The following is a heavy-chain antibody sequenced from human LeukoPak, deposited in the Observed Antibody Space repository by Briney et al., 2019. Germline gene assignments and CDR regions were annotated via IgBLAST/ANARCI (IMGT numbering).Heavy chain of an antibody. V-gene: IGHV3-23*01. CDR2: ISGSGGST. CDR3: AKEVHYYDSSGFDY. D-gene: IGHD3-22*01. Sequence: GGSLRLSCAASGFTFSSYAMSWVRQAPGKGLEWVPAISGSGGSTYYADSVKGRFTISRDNSKNTLYLQMNSLRAEYTAVYYCAKEVHYYDSSGFDYWGQGTLVTVSS. J-gene: IGHJ4*02. CDR1: GFTFSSYA.